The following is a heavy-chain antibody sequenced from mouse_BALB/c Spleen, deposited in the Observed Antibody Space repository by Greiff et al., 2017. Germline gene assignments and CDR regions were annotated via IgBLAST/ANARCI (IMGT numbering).Heavy chain of an antibody. V-gene: IGHV1-80*01. Sequence: QVQLQESGAELVRPGSSVKISCKASGYAFSSYWMNWVKQRPGQGLEWIGQIYPGDGDTNYNGKFKGKATLTADKSSSTAYMQLSSLTSEDSAVYFCARLDYGSMDYWGQGTSVTVSS. J-gene: IGHJ4*01. CDR2: IYPGDGDT. CDR1: GYAFSSYW. CDR3: ARLDYGSMDY. D-gene: IGHD2-4*01.